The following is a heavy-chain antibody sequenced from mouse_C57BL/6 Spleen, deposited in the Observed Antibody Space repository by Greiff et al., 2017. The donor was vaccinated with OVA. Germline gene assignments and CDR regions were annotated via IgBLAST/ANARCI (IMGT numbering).Heavy chain of an antibody. CDR1: GYTFTSSW. J-gene: IGHJ4*01. D-gene: IGHD4-1*01. CDR2: LDPSDSYT. V-gene: IGHV1-69*01. CDR3: ARGTGTDAMDY. Sequence: QVQLQQPGAELVMPGASVKLSCQASGYTFTSSWMHWVQQRPGQGLEWIEELDPSDSYTNYNQKFKGKSTLTVDKYSSTAYMQLSSLTSEDSAVYYCARGTGTDAMDYWGQGTSVTVSS.